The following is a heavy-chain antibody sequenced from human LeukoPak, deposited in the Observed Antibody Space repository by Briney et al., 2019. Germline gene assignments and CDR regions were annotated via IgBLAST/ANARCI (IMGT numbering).Heavy chain of an antibody. Sequence: GGSLRLSCAASGLTVSSIYMSWVRQAPGKGLEWVSVIYTGGSTYYADSVKGRFTISRDNSKSTLYLQMNSLRAEDMAVYYCASPGGGDYYNSWGQGTLVTVSS. D-gene: IGHD3-10*01. V-gene: IGHV3-53*01. J-gene: IGHJ4*02. CDR3: ASPGGGDYYNS. CDR2: IYTGGST. CDR1: GLTVSSIY.